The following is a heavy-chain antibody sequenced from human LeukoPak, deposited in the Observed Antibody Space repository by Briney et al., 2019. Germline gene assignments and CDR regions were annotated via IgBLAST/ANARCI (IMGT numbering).Heavy chain of an antibody. D-gene: IGHD3-10*01. CDR3: ARELLWFGELSYGMDV. CDR1: GYTFCGYF. J-gene: IGHJ6*02. V-gene: IGHV1-3*01. Sequence: GASVKVSCKASGYTFCGYFIHWVRQAPGQGLEWMGWINAGNGNTKYSQKFQGRVTITRDTSASTAYMELSSLRSEDTAVYYCARELLWFGELSYGMDVWGQGTTVTVSS. CDR2: INAGNGNT.